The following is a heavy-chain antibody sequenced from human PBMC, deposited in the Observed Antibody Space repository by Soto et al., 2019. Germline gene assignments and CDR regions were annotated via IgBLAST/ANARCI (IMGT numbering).Heavy chain of an antibody. CDR3: AGTLREMATIDP. V-gene: IGHV3-30*03. CDR2: ISYDGSNK. J-gene: IGHJ5*02. CDR1: GFTFSSYG. Sequence: QVQLVESGGGVVQPGRSLRLSCAASGFTFSSYGMHWVRQAPGKGLEWVAVISYDGSNKYYADSVKGRFTISRVNSKNTLYLQMNSLRAEDTAVYYCAGTLREMATIDPWGQGTLVTVSS. D-gene: IGHD5-12*01.